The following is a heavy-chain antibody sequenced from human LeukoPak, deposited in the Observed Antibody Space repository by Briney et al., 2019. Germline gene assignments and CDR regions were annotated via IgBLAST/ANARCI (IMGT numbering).Heavy chain of an antibody. J-gene: IGHJ4*02. CDR3: ARAMTTVTTRLDY. CDR2: IIPIFGIA. Sequence: SVKVSCKASGGTFSSYAISWVRQAPGQGLEWMGRIIPIFGIANYAQKFQGRVTITADKSTSTAYMELSSLRSEDTAVYYCARAMTTVTTRLDYWGQGTLVTVSS. V-gene: IGHV1-69*04. D-gene: IGHD4-17*01. CDR1: GGTFSSYA.